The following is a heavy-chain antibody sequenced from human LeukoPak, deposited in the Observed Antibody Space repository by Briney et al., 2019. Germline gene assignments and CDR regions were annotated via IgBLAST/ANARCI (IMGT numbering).Heavy chain of an antibody. D-gene: IGHD3-10*01. CDR1: GYSISSAYY. J-gene: IGHJ6*03. Sequence: PSETLSLTCSVSGYSISSAYYWGWIRQPPGKGLEWIGTMYHSGSTYYNPSLKSRVTMSVDTSKNQFSLKLSSVTAADTAVYYCARAVGSGSFQTYYYYMDVWGKGTTVTISS. CDR2: MYHSGST. CDR3: ARAVGSGSFQTYYYYMDV. V-gene: IGHV4-38-2*02.